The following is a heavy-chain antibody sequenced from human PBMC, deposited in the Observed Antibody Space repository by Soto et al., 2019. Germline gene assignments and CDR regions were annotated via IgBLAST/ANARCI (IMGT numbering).Heavy chain of an antibody. CDR1: GYTFTSYA. Sequence: ASVKVSCKASGYTFTSYAMHWVRQAPGQGLEWMGWINPNSGGTNYAQKFQGRVTMTRDTSISTAYMELSRLRSDDTAVYYCARGGYLSTIFGVVHGPWGQGTLVTVS. J-gene: IGHJ5*02. V-gene: IGHV1-2*02. CDR3: ARGGYLSTIFGVVHGP. D-gene: IGHD3-3*01. CDR2: INPNSGGT.